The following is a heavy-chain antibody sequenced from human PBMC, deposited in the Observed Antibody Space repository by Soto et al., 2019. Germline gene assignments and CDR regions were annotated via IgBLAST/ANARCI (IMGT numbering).Heavy chain of an antibody. CDR2: IIPIFGTA. D-gene: IGHD2-15*01. J-gene: IGHJ5*02. CDR1: GGTFSSYA. V-gene: IGHV1-69*12. Sequence: HVQLVQSGAEVKKPGSSVKVSCKASGGTFSSYAISWVRQAPGQGLEWMGGIIPIFGTANYAQKFQGRVTITADESTSTAYMELSSLRSEDTAVYYCAREGIGYCSGGSCLGGWFDPWGQGTLVTVSS. CDR3: AREGIGYCSGGSCLGGWFDP.